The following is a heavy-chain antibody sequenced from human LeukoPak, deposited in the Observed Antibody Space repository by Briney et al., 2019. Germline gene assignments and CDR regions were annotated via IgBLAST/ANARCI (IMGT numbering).Heavy chain of an antibody. V-gene: IGHV3-23*01. CDR3: AKDGVATGLTHFDY. J-gene: IGHJ4*02. D-gene: IGHD5-12*01. CDR2: ITGSGGST. CDR1: TFTFMSHS. Sequence: GGSLRLSCEVSTFTFMSHSLNWVRQAPGKGLEWVSAITGSGGSTYYADSVKGRFTISRDNSQNTLYLQMNSLRAEDTAVYYCAKDGVATGLTHFDYWGQGTLVTVSS.